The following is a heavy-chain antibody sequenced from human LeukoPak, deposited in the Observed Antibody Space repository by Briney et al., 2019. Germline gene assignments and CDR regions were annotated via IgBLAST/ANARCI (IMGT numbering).Heavy chain of an antibody. Sequence: SETLSLTCTVSGGSISSYYWSWIRQPPGKGLGWIGYIYDSGSTNYNPSLKSRVTISVDTSKNQFSLKLSSVTAADTAVYYCARDRAHCSGGSCYGGVFDYWGQGTLVTVSS. CDR1: GGSISSYY. CDR3: ARDRAHCSGGSCYGGVFDY. D-gene: IGHD2-15*01. J-gene: IGHJ4*02. V-gene: IGHV4-59*01. CDR2: IYDSGST.